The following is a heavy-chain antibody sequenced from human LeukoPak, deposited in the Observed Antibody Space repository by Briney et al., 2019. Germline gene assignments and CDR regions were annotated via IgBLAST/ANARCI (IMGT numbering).Heavy chain of an antibody. D-gene: IGHD2-2*01. CDR1: GFTFNRYW. CDR3: ARASPYCSSTKCYQKFDY. Sequence: GGSLRLSCAASGFTFNRYWMHWVRQAPGKGLVWVSRIYDDGSDTNYADSVKGRFTVSRDNAKNTLYLQMNSLRAEGTAMYYCARASPYCSSTKCYQKFDYWGQGTLVTVSS. J-gene: IGHJ4*02. CDR2: IYDDGSDT. V-gene: IGHV3-74*01.